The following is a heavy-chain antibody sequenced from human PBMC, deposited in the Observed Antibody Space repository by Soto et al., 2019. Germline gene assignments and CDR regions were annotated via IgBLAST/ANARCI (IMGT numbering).Heavy chain of an antibody. CDR3: ASMSGGYDSSGYDY. CDR2: IYHSGST. V-gene: IGHV4-30-2*01. D-gene: IGHD3-22*01. J-gene: IGHJ4*02. CDR1: GGSISSGGYS. Sequence: QLQLQESGSGLVKPSQTLSLTCAVSGGSISSGGYSWSWIRQPPGKGLEWIGYIYHSGSTYYNPSHKRRGTISVDRSKNQCSLKLSSVTAADTAVYYCASMSGGYDSSGYDYWGQGTLVTVSS.